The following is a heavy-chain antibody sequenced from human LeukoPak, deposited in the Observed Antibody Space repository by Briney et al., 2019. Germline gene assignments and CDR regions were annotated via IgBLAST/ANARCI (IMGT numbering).Heavy chain of an antibody. CDR3: ARSQWGYAFGI. CDR1: GGSISSGGYY. D-gene: IGHD6-19*01. Sequence: PSETLSLTCTVSGGSISSGGYYWSWIRQPPGKGLEWIGYIYHSGSTYYNPSLKSRVTISVDRSKNQFSLKLSSVTAADTAVYYCARSQWGYAFGIWGQGTMVTVSS. J-gene: IGHJ3*02. V-gene: IGHV4-30-2*01. CDR2: IYHSGST.